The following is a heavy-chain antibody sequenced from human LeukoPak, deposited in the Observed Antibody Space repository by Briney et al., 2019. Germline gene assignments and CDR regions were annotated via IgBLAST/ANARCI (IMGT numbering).Heavy chain of an antibody. CDR2: INPNSGGT. V-gene: IGHV1-2*02. J-gene: IGHJ6*03. Sequence: ASVKVSCKASGYTSSEYYIHWVRQAPGQGLEWMGWINPNSGGTNYAQKFQGRVTMTSDTSISTAYMELSRLRSDDTAVYYCARDGGSWYFYYYYYMDVWGKGTTVTVSS. CDR3: ARDGGSWYFYYYYYMDV. D-gene: IGHD6-13*01. CDR1: GYTSSEYY.